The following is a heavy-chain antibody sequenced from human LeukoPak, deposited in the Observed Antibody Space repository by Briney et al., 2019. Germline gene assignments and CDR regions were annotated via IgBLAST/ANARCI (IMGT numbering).Heavy chain of an antibody. D-gene: IGHD3-3*01. Sequence: GGSLRLSCAASGFTFSSYAMSWVRQAPGKGLEWVSAISGSGGSTYYADSVKGRFTISRDNSKNTLYLQMNSLRAEDTAVYYCAKDAYDFWSGYHEEYGMDVWGQGTTVTVSS. CDR3: AKDAYDFWSGYHEEYGMDV. CDR2: ISGSGGST. J-gene: IGHJ6*02. CDR1: GFTFSSYA. V-gene: IGHV3-23*01.